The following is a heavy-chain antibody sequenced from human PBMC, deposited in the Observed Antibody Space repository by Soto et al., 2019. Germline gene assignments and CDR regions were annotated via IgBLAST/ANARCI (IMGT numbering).Heavy chain of an antibody. Sequence: QVQLVESGGGVVQPGRSLRLSCAASGFTFSSYGMHWVRQAPGKGLEWVAVIWYDGSNKYYADSVKGRFTISRDNSKNTLYLQMNSLRAEDTAVYYCARALGVYWGGDCALDYWGQGTRVTVSS. CDR2: IWYDGSNK. D-gene: IGHD2-21*02. J-gene: IGHJ4*02. CDR3: ARALGVYWGGDCALDY. CDR1: GFTFSSYG. V-gene: IGHV3-33*01.